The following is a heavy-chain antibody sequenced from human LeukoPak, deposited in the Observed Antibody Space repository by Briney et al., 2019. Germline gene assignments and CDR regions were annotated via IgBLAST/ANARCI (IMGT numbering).Heavy chain of an antibody. CDR2: ISGSGGST. D-gene: IGHD3-22*01. V-gene: IGHV3-23*01. CDR3: AKSALYYYDSSGYSNWFDP. Sequence: GGSLRLSCAASGFTFSSYAMHWVRQAPGKGLEWVSAISGSGGSTYYADSVKGRFTISRDNSKNTLYLQMNSLRAKDTAVYYCAKSALYYYDSSGYSNWFDPWGQGTLVTVSS. CDR1: GFTFSSYA. J-gene: IGHJ5*02.